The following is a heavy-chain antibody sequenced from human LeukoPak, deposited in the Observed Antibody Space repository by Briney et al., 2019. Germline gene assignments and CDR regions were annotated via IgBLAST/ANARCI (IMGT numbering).Heavy chain of an antibody. CDR3: VATTYSDYVQFDY. D-gene: IGHD4-17*01. V-gene: IGHV1-2*02. CDR1: GYTFTAYY. CDR2: IKPSTGDT. J-gene: IGHJ4*02. Sequence: ASVKVSCKTSGYTFTAYYMHWVRQAPGQGLEWMGWIKPSTGDTNYAQNFQSRVAMTRDTSITTAYMELSRPRSDDTAMYYCVATTYSDYVQFDYWGQGTLVTVSS.